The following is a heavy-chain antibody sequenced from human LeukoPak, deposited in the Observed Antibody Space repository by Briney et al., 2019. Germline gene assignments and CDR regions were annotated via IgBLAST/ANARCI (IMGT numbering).Heavy chain of an antibody. V-gene: IGHV4-59*08. CDR2: SHNSGST. CDR3: ARREGSSGRGFDY. D-gene: IGHD6-19*01. CDR1: GGSVTNLY. Sequence: PSETLSLTCTVSGGSVTNLYWSWIRQAPGKGLEWIGYSHNSGSTDYNPSLKSRVTISVDTSKNQLSLNLSSVTASDTAVYYCARREGSSGRGFDYWGQGTLVTVSS. J-gene: IGHJ4*02.